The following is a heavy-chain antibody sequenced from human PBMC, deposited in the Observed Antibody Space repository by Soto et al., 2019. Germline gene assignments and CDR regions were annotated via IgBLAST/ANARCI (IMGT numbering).Heavy chain of an antibody. CDR2: IIPIFGTA. CDR1: GGTFSSYS. V-gene: IGHV1-69*13. D-gene: IGHD3-3*01. Sequence: SVKVSCKASGGTFSSYSISWVRQAPGQGREWMGGIIPIFGTANYAQKFQGRVTITADESTSTAYMELSSLRSEDTAVYYCARKKDGGFLEWANYYYYGMDVWGQGTTVNVSS. CDR3: ARKKDGGFLEWANYYYYGMDV. J-gene: IGHJ6*02.